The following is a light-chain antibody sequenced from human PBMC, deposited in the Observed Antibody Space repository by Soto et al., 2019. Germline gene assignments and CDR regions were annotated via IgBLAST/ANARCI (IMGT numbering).Light chain of an antibody. CDR3: QQYENWPYT. CDR1: PGVSNT. CDR2: GAS. Sequence: EIVMTQSPATVSLSPGERATLSCRASPGVSNTLAWYQQRPGQAPRLLIYGASIRAPGIPARFSGGGSGTESTLTITSLQSEDFAVYYCQQYENWPYTFGQGTRLEIK. V-gene: IGKV3-15*01. J-gene: IGKJ5*01.